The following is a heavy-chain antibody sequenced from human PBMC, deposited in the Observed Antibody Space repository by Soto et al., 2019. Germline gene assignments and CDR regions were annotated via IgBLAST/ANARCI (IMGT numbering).Heavy chain of an antibody. V-gene: IGHV4-59*01. Sequence: SETRSLTWTVSAGSTSTYYYIWIRQPPGKGLEWIGYIYYSGSTNSNPSLKSRVTISVDTSKNQFSLKLRSVTAADTAVYYRARGPLGYFTSTRCYVDWFYPWGQRTLVTVSS. CDR3: ARGPLGYFTSTRCYVDWFYP. CDR2: IYYSGST. D-gene: IGHD2-2*01. J-gene: IGHJ5*02. CDR1: AGSTSTYY.